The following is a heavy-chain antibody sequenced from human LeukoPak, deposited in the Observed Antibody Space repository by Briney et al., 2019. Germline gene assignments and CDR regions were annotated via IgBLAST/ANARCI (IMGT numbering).Heavy chain of an antibody. CDR2: VYHSGSA. CDR3: ARGEYSSSWMVY. CDR1: GGSIISTNW. J-gene: IGHJ4*02. D-gene: IGHD6-13*01. Sequence: GTLSLTCAVSGGSIISTNWWSWVRQPPGKGLEWIGEVYHSGSANYNPSLKSRVTISVDKPNNQFSLKLSSVTAADTAVYYCARGEYSSSWMVYWGQGTLVTVSS. V-gene: IGHV4-4*02.